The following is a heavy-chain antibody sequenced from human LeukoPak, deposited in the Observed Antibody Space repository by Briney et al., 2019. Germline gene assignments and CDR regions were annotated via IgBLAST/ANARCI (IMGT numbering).Heavy chain of an antibody. J-gene: IGHJ4*02. Sequence: SETLSLTCAVYGGSFSGYYWSWIRQPPGKGLEWIGEINHSGSTNYNPSLKSRVTISVDTSKNQFSLKLSSVTAADTAVYYCARIHRWSGRDYWGQGTLVTVSS. CDR2: INHSGST. V-gene: IGHV4-34*01. D-gene: IGHD2-15*01. CDR3: ARIHRWSGRDY. CDR1: GGSFSGYY.